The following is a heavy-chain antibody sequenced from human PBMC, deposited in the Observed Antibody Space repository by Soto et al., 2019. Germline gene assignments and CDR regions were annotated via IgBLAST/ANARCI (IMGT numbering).Heavy chain of an antibody. Sequence: QITLNESGPTVVKPAETLTLTCTFSGFSLTTRGVGLGWIRQSPGKAPEWLALIYWDDDKRYSASLKSRLTITKDTSKNQVVLTMASVDPADTATYYCAHRILRTVFGLVTTTAIYFDFWGQGTPVVVSS. V-gene: IGHV2-5*02. CDR1: GFSLTTRGVG. CDR3: AHRILRTVFGLVTTTAIYFDF. J-gene: IGHJ4*02. D-gene: IGHD3-3*01. CDR2: IYWDDDK.